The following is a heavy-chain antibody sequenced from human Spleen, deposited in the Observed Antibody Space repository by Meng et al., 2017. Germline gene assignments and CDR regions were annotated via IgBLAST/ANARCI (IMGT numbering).Heavy chain of an antibody. D-gene: IGHD4-11*01. CDR2: INHSGST. J-gene: IGHJ4*02. CDR1: GGSFSDYY. V-gene: IGHV4-34*02. CDR3: ARGPTTMAHDFDY. Sequence: QVPFRQWGAGLVKPSETLSLTCVVSGGSFSDYYWSWIRQPPGKGLEWIGEINHSGSTNYNPSLESRATISVDTSQNNLSLKLSSVTAADSAVYYCARGPTTMAHDFDYWGQGTLVTVSS.